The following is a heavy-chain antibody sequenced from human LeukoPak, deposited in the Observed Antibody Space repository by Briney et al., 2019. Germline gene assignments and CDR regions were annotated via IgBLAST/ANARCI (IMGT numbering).Heavy chain of an antibody. Sequence: PGGSLRLSCLASEFTLSSYIMHWVRQAPGKGLEYVSAISNNGGSTYYADSVKGRFTISRDNSKNTLYLQMNSLRPEDTAVYYCVLSVTSLSVFHRWRQATLVSVCS. D-gene: IGHD4-17*01. J-gene: IGHJ4*02. V-gene: IGHV3-64D*09. CDR1: EFTLSSYI. CDR2: ISNNGGST. CDR3: VLSVTSLSVFHR.